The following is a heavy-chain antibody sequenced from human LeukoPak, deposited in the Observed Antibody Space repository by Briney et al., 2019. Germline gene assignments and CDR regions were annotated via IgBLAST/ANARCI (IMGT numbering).Heavy chain of an antibody. CDR1: GGSISSSSYY. CDR2: IYYSGST. D-gene: IGHD4-11*01. J-gene: IGHJ4*02. Sequence: SETLSLTCTVSGGSISSSSYYWGWIRQPPGKGLEWIGSIYYSGSTYYNPSLKSRVTISVDTSKNQFFLKLSSVTAADTAVYYCARLATVTRYFDYWGQGTLVTVSS. CDR3: ARLATVTRYFDY. V-gene: IGHV4-39*01.